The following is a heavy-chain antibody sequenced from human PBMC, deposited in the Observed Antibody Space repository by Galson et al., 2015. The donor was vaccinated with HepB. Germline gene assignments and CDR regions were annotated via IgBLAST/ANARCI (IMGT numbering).Heavy chain of an antibody. V-gene: IGHV3-48*01. CDR2: ISSSSSTI. J-gene: IGHJ4*01. CDR3: ARGGDSGYDDYDY. D-gene: IGHD5-12*01. CDR1: GFTFSSFS. Sequence: SLRLSCAASGFTFSSFSMNWVRQAPGKGLEWVSYISSSSSTIYYADSVKGRFTISRDNAKNSLYLQMNSLRAEDTAVYYCARGGDSGYDDYDYWGHGTLVTVSS.